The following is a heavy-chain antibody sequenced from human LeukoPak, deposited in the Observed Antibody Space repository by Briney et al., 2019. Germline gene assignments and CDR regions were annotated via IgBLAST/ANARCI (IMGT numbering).Heavy chain of an antibody. CDR3: ARGSSSGWYVDY. D-gene: IGHD6-19*01. Sequence: SETLSLTCAVSGYSVSSGYYWGWIRQPPGKGLEWIGSIYHSGSTYYNPSLKSRVTISVDTSKNQFSLKLSSVTAADTAVYYCARGSSSGWYVDYWGQGTLVTVSS. V-gene: IGHV4-38-2*01. J-gene: IGHJ4*02. CDR2: IYHSGST. CDR1: GYSVSSGYY.